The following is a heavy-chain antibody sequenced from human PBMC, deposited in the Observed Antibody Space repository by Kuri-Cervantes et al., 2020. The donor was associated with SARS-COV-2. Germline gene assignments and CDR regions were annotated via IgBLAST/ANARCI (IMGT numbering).Heavy chain of an antibody. CDR3: ARVRGHYYDSSGYPDY. CDR2: IYHSGST. J-gene: IGHJ4*02. D-gene: IGHD3-22*01. V-gene: IGHV4-4*02. Sequence: GSLRLSCAVSGGSISSSNWWSWVRQPPGKGLEWIGEIYHSGSTNYNPSFKSRVTISVDKSKNQFSLKLSSVTAADTAVYYCARVRGHYYDSSGYPDYWGQGTLVTVSS. CDR1: GGSISSSNW.